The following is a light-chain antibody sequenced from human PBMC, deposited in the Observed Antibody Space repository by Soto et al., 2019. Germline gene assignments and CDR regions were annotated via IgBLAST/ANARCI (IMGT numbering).Light chain of an antibody. V-gene: IGLV4-69*01. CDR3: QTWATGAYV. Sequence: QPVLTQSPSASASLGASVKLTCTLSSGHSNYAIAWHQQQSEKGPRYLMKVNSDGSHSKGDGIPDRFSGSSSGAERYLSISILHSEDEADYYCQTWATGAYVFGTGTKLTVL. CDR2: VNSDGSH. CDR1: SGHSNYA. J-gene: IGLJ1*01.